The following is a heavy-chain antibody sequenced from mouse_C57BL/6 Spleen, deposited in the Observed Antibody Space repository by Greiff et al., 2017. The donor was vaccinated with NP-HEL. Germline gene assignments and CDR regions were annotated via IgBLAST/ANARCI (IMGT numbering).Heavy chain of an antibody. CDR2: INYDGSST. Sequence: EVKLMESEGGLVQPGSSMKLSCTASGFTFSDYYMAWVRQVPEKGLEWVANINYDGSSTYYLDSLKSRFIISRDNAKNILYLQMSSLKSEDTATYYCARDLTTVVPYWYFDVWGTGTTVTVSS. CDR3: ARDLTTVVPYWYFDV. J-gene: IGHJ1*03. CDR1: GFTFSDYY. D-gene: IGHD1-1*01. V-gene: IGHV5-16*01.